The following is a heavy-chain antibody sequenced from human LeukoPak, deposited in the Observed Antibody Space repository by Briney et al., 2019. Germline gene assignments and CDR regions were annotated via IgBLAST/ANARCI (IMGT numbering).Heavy chain of an antibody. Sequence: GESLKISCKGSGYSFTSYWIGWVRQMPGKGLEWMGIIYPGDSDIRYSPSFQGQVTISADKSISTAYLQWSSLKASDTAMYYCARFSSVDILVVPPAMLGVSWGQGTLVSVSS. J-gene: IGHJ5*02. CDR2: IYPGDSDI. CDR1: GYSFTSYW. CDR3: ARFSSVDILVVPPAMLGVS. V-gene: IGHV5-51*01. D-gene: IGHD2-2*03.